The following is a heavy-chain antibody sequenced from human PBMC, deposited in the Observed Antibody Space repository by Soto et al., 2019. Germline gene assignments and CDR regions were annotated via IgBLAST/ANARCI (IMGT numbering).Heavy chain of an antibody. CDR1: GYTFTSND. V-gene: IGHV1-46*01. CDR3: ARTQIGATIKFDPYFAY. J-gene: IGHJ4*02. D-gene: IGHD5-12*01. CDR2: INPSGGST. Sequence: ASVKVSCKAAGYTFTSNDMHWVRQAPGQGLEWMGIINPSGGSTSYAQKFQGRVTMTRDTSTSTVYMELSSLRSEDTAVYYCARTQIGATIKFDPYFAYGGKGPLAPVPS.